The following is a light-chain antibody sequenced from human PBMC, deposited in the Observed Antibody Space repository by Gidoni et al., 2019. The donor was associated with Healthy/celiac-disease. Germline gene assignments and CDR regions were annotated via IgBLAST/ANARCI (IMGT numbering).Light chain of an antibody. J-gene: IGLJ3*02. V-gene: IGLV1-40*01. CDR3: QSYDSSLWV. CDR1: SSNIGAGYD. CDR2: GNS. Sequence: QSVLTQPPPVSGAPGQRVTISCTGSSSNIGAGYDVHWYQQLPGTAPKPLIYGNSNRPSGVPDRFSGSKSGTSASLAITGLQAEDEADYYCQSYDSSLWVFGGGTKLTVL.